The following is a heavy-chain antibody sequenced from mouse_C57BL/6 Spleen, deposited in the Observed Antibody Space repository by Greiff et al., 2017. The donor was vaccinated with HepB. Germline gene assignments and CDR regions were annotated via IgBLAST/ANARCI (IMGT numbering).Heavy chain of an antibody. CDR3: ARDVVYDGYYYYCDY. J-gene: IGHJ2*01. CDR1: GFTFSSYA. CDR2: ISDGGSYT. V-gene: IGHV5-4*01. D-gene: IGHD2-3*01. Sequence: EVQLVESGGGLVKPGGSLKLSCAASGFTFSSYAMSWVRQTPEKRLEWVATISDGGSYTYYPDNVKGRFTISRDNAKNNLYLQMSHLKSEDTAMYYCARDVVYDGYYYYCDYWGQGTTLTVSS.